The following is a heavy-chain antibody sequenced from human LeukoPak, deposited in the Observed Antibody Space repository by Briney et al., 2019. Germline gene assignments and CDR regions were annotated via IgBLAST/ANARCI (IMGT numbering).Heavy chain of an antibody. V-gene: IGHV1-69*04. J-gene: IGHJ4*02. CDR3: ARSYSSGWFRSDY. CDR1: GGTFSSYA. Sequence: GASVKVSCKASGGTFSSYAISWVRQAPGQGLEWMGRIIPILGIANYAQKFQGRVTITADKSTSTAYMELSSLRSEDTAVYYCARSYSSGWFRSDYWGQGTLVTVSS. D-gene: IGHD6-19*01. CDR2: IIPILGIA.